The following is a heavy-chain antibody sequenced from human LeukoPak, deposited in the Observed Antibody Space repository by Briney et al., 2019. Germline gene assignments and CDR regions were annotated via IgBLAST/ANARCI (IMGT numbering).Heavy chain of an antibody. CDR2: ISYDGSNK. J-gene: IGHJ4*02. Sequence: PGGSLRLSCAASGFIFSSYGMHWVRQAPGKGLEWVAVISYDGSNKYYADSVKGRFTISRDNSKNTLYLQMNSLRAEDTAVYYCAKGGYRQETIVGATPTDYWGQGTLVTVSS. V-gene: IGHV3-30*18. CDR3: AKGGYRQETIVGATPTDY. D-gene: IGHD1-26*01. CDR1: GFIFSSYG.